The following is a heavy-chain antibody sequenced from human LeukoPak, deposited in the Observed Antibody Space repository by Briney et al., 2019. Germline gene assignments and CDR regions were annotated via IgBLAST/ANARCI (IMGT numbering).Heavy chain of an antibody. V-gene: IGHV3-30*04. CDR1: GFTFSSYA. D-gene: IGHD3-3*01. Sequence: GGSLRLSCAASGFTFSSYAMHWVRQAPGKGLEWVAVISYDGSNKYYADSVKGRFTISRDNSKNTLYLQMNSLRAEDTAVYYCAREAIFGVTEVFDYWGQGTLVTVSS. CDR2: ISYDGSNK. J-gene: IGHJ4*02. CDR3: AREAIFGVTEVFDY.